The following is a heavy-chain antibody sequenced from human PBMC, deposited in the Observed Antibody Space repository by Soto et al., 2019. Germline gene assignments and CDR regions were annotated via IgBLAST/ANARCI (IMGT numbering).Heavy chain of an antibody. CDR2: INPMSRTA. CDR3: VRGPSCGASCYFAREY. D-gene: IGHD2-2*01. J-gene: IGHJ4*02. Sequence: VQLVQSGSEVKKPGSSVKVSCKAAGDTSTTYVVSGVRQAPGNGLEWMGGINPMSRTAKYEEKYSGRVTITADEATKTVYWDLTNLRVEDKAVYFCVRGPSCGASCYFAREYWGQGTLVAVSS. V-gene: IGHV1-69*01. CDR1: GDTSTTYV.